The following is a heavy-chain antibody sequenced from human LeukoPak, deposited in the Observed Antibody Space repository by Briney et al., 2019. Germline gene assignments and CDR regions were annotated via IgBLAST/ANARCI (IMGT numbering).Heavy chain of an antibody. D-gene: IGHD6-19*01. CDR2: INSDGSST. CDR1: GFNYSSYT. V-gene: IGHV3-74*01. CDR3: ARAGIAVAGIDY. J-gene: IGHJ4*02. Sequence: GGSLRLSCAASGFNYSSYTMNWVRQAPGMGLVWVSRINSDGSSTSYADSVKGRFTISRDNAKNTLYLQMNSLRAEDTAVYYCARAGIAVAGIDYWGQGTLVTVPS.